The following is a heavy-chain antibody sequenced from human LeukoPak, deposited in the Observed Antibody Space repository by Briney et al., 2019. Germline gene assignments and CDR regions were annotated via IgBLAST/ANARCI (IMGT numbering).Heavy chain of an antibody. J-gene: IGHJ6*03. CDR1: GFSFPYG. D-gene: IGHD4-17*01. CDR3: TRHPDYDLNYYYYYMDV. Sequence: GGSLRLSCEASGFSFPYGMSWVRQAPGKGLGWVGRIRSKANSYATAYAASVKGRFTISRDDSKNTAYLQMNSLKTEDTAVYYCTRHPDYDLNYYYYYMDVWGKGTTVTISS. CDR2: IRSKANSYAT. V-gene: IGHV3-73*01.